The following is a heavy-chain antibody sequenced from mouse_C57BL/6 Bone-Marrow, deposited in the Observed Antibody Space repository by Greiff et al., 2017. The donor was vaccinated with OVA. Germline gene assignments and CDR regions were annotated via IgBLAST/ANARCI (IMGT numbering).Heavy chain of an antibody. CDR1: GFTFSSYA. V-gene: IGHV5-4*01. D-gene: IGHD2-12*01. J-gene: IGHJ3*01. Sequence: EVKLVESGGGLVKPGGSLKLSCAASGFTFSSYAMSWVRQTPEKRLEWVATISDGGSYTYYPDNVKGRFTISRDNAKNNLYLQMSHLKSEDTAMYYCARDSYDAWFAYWGQGTLVTVSA. CDR2: ISDGGSYT. CDR3: ARDSYDAWFAY.